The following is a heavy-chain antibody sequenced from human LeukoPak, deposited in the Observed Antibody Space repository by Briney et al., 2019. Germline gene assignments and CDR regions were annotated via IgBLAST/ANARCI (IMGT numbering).Heavy chain of an antibody. CDR1: GFIFSSYP. J-gene: IGHJ4*02. Sequence: GGSLRLSCAASGFIFSSYPISWVRQAPGKWREWVSAISGTAENTYYADSVKGRFSISRDNYRNTVHLQLNSLRPADKAVYYCATQRGGFWGRGTLVSVS. CDR2: ISGTAENT. D-gene: IGHD3-10*01. V-gene: IGHV3-23*01. CDR3: ATQRGGF.